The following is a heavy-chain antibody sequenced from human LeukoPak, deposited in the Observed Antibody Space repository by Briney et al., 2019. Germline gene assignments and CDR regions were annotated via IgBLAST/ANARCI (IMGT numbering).Heavy chain of an antibody. J-gene: IGHJ4*02. D-gene: IGHD4-17*01. CDR2: INPNSGGT. Sequence: AASVTVSCKASGYTFTGYFMHWVRQAPGQGLEWMGWINPNSGGTYYAQKFEGRVTLTRDTSISTAYMELSRLRSDDTAVYYCARVTVTTEFDYWGQGTLLTVSS. V-gene: IGHV1-2*02. CDR1: GYTFTGYF. CDR3: ARVTVTTEFDY.